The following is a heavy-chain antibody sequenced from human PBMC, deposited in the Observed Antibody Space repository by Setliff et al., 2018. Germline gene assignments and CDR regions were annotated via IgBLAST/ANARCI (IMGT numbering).Heavy chain of an antibody. D-gene: IGHD6-19*01. CDR2: IKQDESEK. CDR1: GFTFSNYA. V-gene: IGHV3-7*01. J-gene: IGHJ4*02. Sequence: GGSLRLSCAASGFTFSNYAMHWVRQAPGKGLEWVANIKQDESEKHYVGSVKGRFTISRDNARNSVYLQMNSLRAEDAAVYYCATSDWYDAFDHWGQGTLVTVSS. CDR3: ATSDWYDAFDH.